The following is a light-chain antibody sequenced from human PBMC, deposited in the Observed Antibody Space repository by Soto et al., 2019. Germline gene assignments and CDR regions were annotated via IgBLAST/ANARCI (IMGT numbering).Light chain of an antibody. CDR2: AAS. V-gene: IGKV1-12*01. CDR1: QGISRS. CDR3: QQADTFPIT. J-gene: IGKJ5*01. Sequence: DIQMTQSPSTLSASVGHRVTISCQASQGISRSLAWYQQKPGKAPKLLIYAASSLQSGVPSRFSGSGFGTDFTLTISSLQPEDSAIYYCQQADTFPITFGQGTRLEIK.